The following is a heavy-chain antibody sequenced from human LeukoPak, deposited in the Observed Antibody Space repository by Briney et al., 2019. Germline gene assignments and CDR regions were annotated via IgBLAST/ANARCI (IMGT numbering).Heavy chain of an antibody. V-gene: IGHV3-23*01. CDR1: GFNFSNAW. D-gene: IGHD5-18*01. CDR3: ARDSLGDTGMALDY. CDR2: ISGSGGST. J-gene: IGHJ4*02. Sequence: RTGGSLRLSCAASGFNFSNAWMSWVRQAPGKGLEWVSAISGSGGSTYYADSVKGRFTISRDNSKNTLYLQMNSLRAEDTAVYYCARDSLGDTGMALDYWGQGSLVIVSS.